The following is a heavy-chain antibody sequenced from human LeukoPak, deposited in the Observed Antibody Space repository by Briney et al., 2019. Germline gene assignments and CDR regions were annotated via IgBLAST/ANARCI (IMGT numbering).Heavy chain of an antibody. CDR1: GGSISSYY. CDR3: ARGPISSGWFDP. J-gene: IGHJ5*02. V-gene: IGHV4-59*08. D-gene: IGHD6-6*01. Sequence: SETLSLTCTVSGGSISSYYWSWIRQPPGKGLEWIGYIYYSGSTNYNPSLKSRVTISVDTSKNQFSLKLSSVTAADTAVYYCARGPISSGWFDPWGQGTLVTVSS. CDR2: IYYSGST.